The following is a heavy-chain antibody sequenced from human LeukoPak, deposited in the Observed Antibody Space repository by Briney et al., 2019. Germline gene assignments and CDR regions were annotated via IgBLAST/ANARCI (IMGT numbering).Heavy chain of an antibody. CDR3: ARGYSSSSGDFDY. D-gene: IGHD6-6*01. V-gene: IGHV1-46*03. CDR2: INPSGGTT. CDR1: GYTFTTYY. J-gene: IGHJ4*02. Sequence: ASVKVSCKASGYTFTTYYMDWMRQAPGQGLEWMGIINPSGGTTRYPQKFQGRVTMTRDTSKSTVYMELSSLRSEDTAVYYCARGYSSSSGDFDYWGQGTLVTVSS.